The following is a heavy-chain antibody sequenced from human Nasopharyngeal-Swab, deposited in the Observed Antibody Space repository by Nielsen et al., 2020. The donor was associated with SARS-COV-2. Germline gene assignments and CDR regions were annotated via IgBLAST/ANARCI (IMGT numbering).Heavy chain of an antibody. CDR3: ARRGGYCSGGSCYDWFDP. V-gene: IGHV3-11*06. J-gene: IGHJ5*02. CDR1: GFTFSDYY. D-gene: IGHD2-15*01. Sequence: GESLKISCAASGFTFSDYYMSWIRQAPGKGLEWVSYISSSSSYTNYADSVKGRFTISRDNAKNSLYLQMNSLRAEDTAVYYCARRGGYCSGGSCYDWFDPWGQGTLVTVSS. CDR2: ISSSSSYT.